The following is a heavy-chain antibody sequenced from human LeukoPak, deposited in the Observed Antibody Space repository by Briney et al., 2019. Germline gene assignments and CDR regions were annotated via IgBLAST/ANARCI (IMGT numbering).Heavy chain of an antibody. V-gene: IGHV5-51*01. D-gene: IGHD3-9*01. CDR2: IYPGDSDT. CDR1: GYSFTSYW. CDR3: ARIFFGYDILTGPLPAFDY. Sequence: GESLKISFKGSGYSFTSYWIGQVRQMPGKGLEWMGIIYPGDSDTRYSPSFQGQVTISADKSISTAYLQWSSLKASDTAMYYCARIFFGYDILTGPLPAFDYWGQGTLVTVSS. J-gene: IGHJ4*02.